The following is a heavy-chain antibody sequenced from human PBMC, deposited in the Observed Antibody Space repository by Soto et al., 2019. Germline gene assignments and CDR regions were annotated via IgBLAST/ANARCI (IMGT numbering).Heavy chain of an antibody. D-gene: IGHD6-13*01. V-gene: IGHV4-39*01. CDR1: GGSVSSSSYY. CDR3: ARSIAAAGTGDFDY. CDR2: IYYSGST. J-gene: IGHJ4*02. Sequence: PSETLALTCTVSGGSVSSSSYYWGWVRQPPGKGLEWIGSIYYSGSTYYNPSLKSRVTISVDTSKNQFSLKLSSVTAADTAVYYCARSIAAAGTGDFDYWGQGTLVNVSS.